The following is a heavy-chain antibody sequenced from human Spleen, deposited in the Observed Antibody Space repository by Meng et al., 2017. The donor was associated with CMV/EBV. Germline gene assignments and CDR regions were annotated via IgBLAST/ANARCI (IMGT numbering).Heavy chain of an antibody. CDR3: ARAYDYSNYFDY. CDR2: INHSGST. Sequence: SETLSLTCAVYGGSFSGYYWSWIRQPPGKGLEWIGEINHSGSTNYNPSLKSRVTISVGTSKNQFSLKLSSVTAADTAVYYCARAYDYSNYFDYWGQGTLVTVSS. J-gene: IGHJ4*02. D-gene: IGHD4-11*01. CDR1: GGSFSGYY. V-gene: IGHV4-34*01.